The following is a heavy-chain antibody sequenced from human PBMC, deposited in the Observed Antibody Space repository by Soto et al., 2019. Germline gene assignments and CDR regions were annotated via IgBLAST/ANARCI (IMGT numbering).Heavy chain of an antibody. CDR2: IYPSGST. D-gene: IGHD5-12*01. Sequence: SETLSLTCTVSGGSISGHSWIWIRQPAGRGLEWIGHIYPSGSTSYNPSLRSRVTMSLDTSKNEIFLNLTSVTAADTAVFYCVRGRSYSVYDFWGPGTLVTVSS. V-gene: IGHV4-4*07. CDR3: VRGRSYSVYDF. CDR1: GGSISGHS. J-gene: IGHJ4*02.